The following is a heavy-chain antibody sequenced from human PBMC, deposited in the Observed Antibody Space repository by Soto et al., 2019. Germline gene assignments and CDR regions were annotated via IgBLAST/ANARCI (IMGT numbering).Heavy chain of an antibody. CDR1: GGTFSSYT. J-gene: IGHJ6*02. CDR3: ARKLRLYYGMDV. V-gene: IGHV1-69*06. CDR2: IIPFFGTS. Sequence: QVQLVQSGAEVRKPGSSVKVSCKASGGTFSSYTVYWVRQAPGQGLEWMGGIIPFFGTSNYAQNFQDRITLTADKSTGTAYMELSNLRFEDTAIYYCARKLRLYYGMDVWGQGTTVTVSS. D-gene: IGHD3-3*01.